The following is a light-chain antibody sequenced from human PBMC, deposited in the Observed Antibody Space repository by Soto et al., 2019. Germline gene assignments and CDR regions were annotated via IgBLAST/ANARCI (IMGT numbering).Light chain of an antibody. J-gene: IGLJ1*01. CDR1: SSDVGSYSL. CDR2: EVS. V-gene: IGLV2-23*02. CDR3: CSYAGSSTPLI. Sequence: QSVLTQPASVSGSPGQSITISCTGTSSDVGSYSLVSWYQQHPGKAPKLMIYEVSKRPSGVSNRFSGSKSGNTASLTISGFQAEDEADYYCCSYAGSSTPLIFGTGTKVTVL.